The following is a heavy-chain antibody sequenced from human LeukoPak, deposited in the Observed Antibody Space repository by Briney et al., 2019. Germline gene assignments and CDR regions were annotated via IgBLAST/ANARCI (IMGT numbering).Heavy chain of an antibody. V-gene: IGHV4-59*12. CDR3: ARGRYYDYVWGSYRQPPDY. D-gene: IGHD3-16*02. CDR1: GGSISSYY. J-gene: IGHJ4*02. Sequence: SETLSLTCTVSGGSISSYYWSWIRQPPGKGLEWIGYIYYSGSTNYNPSLKSRVTISVDTSKNQFSLKLSSVTAADTAVYYCARGRYYDYVWGSYRQPPDYWGQGTLVTVSS. CDR2: IYYSGST.